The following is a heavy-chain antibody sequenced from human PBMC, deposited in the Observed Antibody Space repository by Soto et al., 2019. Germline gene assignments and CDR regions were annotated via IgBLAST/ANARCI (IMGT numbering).Heavy chain of an antibody. D-gene: IGHD2-15*01. CDR2: IYWDDDK. CDR3: AHLVVAGITDYFDS. J-gene: IGHJ4*02. Sequence: QITLKESGPTLVKPTQTLTLTCTFSGFSLSTSGVGVGWIRQTPGKALEWLTFIYWDDDKRNSPFLKSRLTITKDTSKNQVVLTMTNMDPVDTATYYCAHLVVAGITDYFDSWGQGTLVTVSS. CDR1: GFSLSTSGVG. V-gene: IGHV2-5*02.